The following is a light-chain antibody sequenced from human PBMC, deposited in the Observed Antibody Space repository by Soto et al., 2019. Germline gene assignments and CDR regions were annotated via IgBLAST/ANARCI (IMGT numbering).Light chain of an antibody. CDR1: QSVTSN. J-gene: IGKJ5*01. V-gene: IGKV3-15*01. CDR3: QQCNNWPRT. CDR2: DAS. Sequence: EIVMTQSPGTLSVSPGERATLSCRASQSVTSNLAWYQQKPGQAPRLLIYDASTRATGVPARFSGSGSGTEFTLTISSLQSEDFAVYYCQQCNNWPRTFGQGTRLEIK.